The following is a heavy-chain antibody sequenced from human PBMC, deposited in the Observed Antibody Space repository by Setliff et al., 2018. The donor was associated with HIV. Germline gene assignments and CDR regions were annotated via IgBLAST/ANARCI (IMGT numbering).Heavy chain of an antibody. J-gene: IGHJ6*03. CDR2: ISPYNGDT. V-gene: IGHV1-18*01. D-gene: IGHD3-22*01. Sequence: ASVKVSCKASGYPFTSYGLCWVRQAPGQGLEWMGWISPYNGDTYYDEKFQGRVTLTWDTSISTAYLELNHLKSDDTAVYYCARARTDYYDRRRRSHYYIDVWARGATVTVSS. CDR1: GYPFTSYG. CDR3: ARARTDYYDRRRRSHYYIDV.